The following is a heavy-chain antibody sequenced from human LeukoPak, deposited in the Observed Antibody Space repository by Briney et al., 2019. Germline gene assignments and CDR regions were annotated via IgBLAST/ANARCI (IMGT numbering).Heavy chain of an antibody. D-gene: IGHD2-2*01. J-gene: IGHJ4*02. CDR2: INPRGGNT. Sequence: ASVKVSCKASGYSFTSHFMHWVRQAPGQGLEWMGLINPRGGNTNYAQKFQERVTITRDTSTSTAYMELRSLRSEDTAVYCCAAVRSPWVYQLPDYWGQGTLVTVSS. CDR3: AAVRSPWVYQLPDY. CDR1: GYSFTSHF. V-gene: IGHV1-46*01.